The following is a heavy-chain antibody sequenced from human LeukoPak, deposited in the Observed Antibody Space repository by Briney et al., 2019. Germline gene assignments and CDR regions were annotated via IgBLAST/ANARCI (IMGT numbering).Heavy chain of an antibody. CDR3: AKDVTGTTHYYYYMDV. V-gene: IGHV3-9*02. D-gene: IGHD1-20*01. CDR1: GFTSDDYA. Sequence: GGSLRLSCAASGFTSDDYAMHWVRQAPGKGLEWVSGISWNSGSIGYADSVKGRFTISRDNAKNSLYLQMNSLRTEDTALYYCAKDVTGTTHYYYYMDVWGKGTTVTVSS. CDR2: ISWNSGSI. J-gene: IGHJ6*03.